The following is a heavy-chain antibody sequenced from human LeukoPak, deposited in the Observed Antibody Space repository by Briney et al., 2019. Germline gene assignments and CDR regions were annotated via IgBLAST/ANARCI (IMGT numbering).Heavy chain of an antibody. CDR1: GYTFTSYD. CDR2: MNPNSGNT. V-gene: IGHV1-8*01. CDR3: ARGGEIAVRDAFDI. Sequence: ASVKVSCKASGYTFTSYDINWVRQATGQGLEWMGRMNPNSGNTGYAQKFQGRVTMTRNTSISTAYMELSSLRSEDTAVYYCARGGEIAVRDAFDIWGQGTMVTVSS. J-gene: IGHJ3*02. D-gene: IGHD6-19*01.